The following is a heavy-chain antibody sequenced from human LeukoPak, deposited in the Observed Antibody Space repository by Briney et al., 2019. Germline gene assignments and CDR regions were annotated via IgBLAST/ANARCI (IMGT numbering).Heavy chain of an antibody. D-gene: IGHD6-19*01. Sequence: PGGSLRLSCAASGFTFDDYAMHWVRQAPGKGLEWVSGISWNSGSIGYADSVKGRFTISRDNAKNSLYLQMNSLRVDDTAVYYCAKGSSGYYSGFDSWGLGTLVTVSS. J-gene: IGHJ4*02. CDR2: ISWNSGSI. CDR1: GFTFDDYA. CDR3: AKGSSGYYSGFDS. V-gene: IGHV3-9*01.